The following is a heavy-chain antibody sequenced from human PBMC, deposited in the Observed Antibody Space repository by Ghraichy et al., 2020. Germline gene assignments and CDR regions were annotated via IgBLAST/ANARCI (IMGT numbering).Heavy chain of an antibody. CDR1: GGSLNGYY. CDR2: INDRGST. D-gene: IGHD6-6*01. J-gene: IGHJ4*02. Sequence: SETLSLTCTVYGGSLNGYYWSWIRQPPGKGLEWIGEINDRGSTNYSPSLKSRVAISKDMSKNEVFLKVNSVTAADTAVYYCAREDSKIAPRPFDYWGQGIQVTVSS. CDR3: AREDSKIAPRPFDY. V-gene: IGHV4-34*01.